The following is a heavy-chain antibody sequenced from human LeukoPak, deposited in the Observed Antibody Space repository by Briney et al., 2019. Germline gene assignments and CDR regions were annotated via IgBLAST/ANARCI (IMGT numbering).Heavy chain of an antibody. D-gene: IGHD4-23*01. V-gene: IGHV4-59*01. J-gene: IGHJ4*02. CDR1: GVSISSYY. Sequence: SETLSLTCTVSGVSISSYYWTWIRQPPGKGLEWIGYIYYTGSTNYNPSLKSRVTISINTSKNQFSLKLSSVTAADTAVYYCARDDYGGNALGYWGQGTLVTVSS. CDR3: ARDDYGGNALGY. CDR2: IYYTGST.